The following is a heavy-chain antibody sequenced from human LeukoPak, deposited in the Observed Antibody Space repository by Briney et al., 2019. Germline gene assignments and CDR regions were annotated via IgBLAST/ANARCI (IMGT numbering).Heavy chain of an antibody. CDR1: GFTFSSYA. Sequence: GGSLRLSCAASGFTFSSYAMSWVRQAPGKGLEWVSAISGSGGSTYYADSVKGRFTISRDNSKNTLYLQMNSLRAEDTAVYYCATSGTIFGVVIPYSDYWGQGTLVTVSS. CDR2: ISGSGGST. V-gene: IGHV3-23*01. J-gene: IGHJ4*02. D-gene: IGHD3-3*01. CDR3: ATSGTIFGVVIPYSDY.